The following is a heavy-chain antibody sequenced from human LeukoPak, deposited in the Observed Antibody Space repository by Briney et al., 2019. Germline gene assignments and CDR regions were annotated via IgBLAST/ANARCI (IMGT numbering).Heavy chain of an antibody. D-gene: IGHD3-10*01. CDR1: GYTFTGYY. V-gene: IGHV1-2*02. J-gene: IGHJ4*02. CDR3: ARVLPSDY. Sequence: ASVKVSCKVSGYTFTGYYIHWVRQAPGQGLEWMGWINPNSGDTNYAQKFQGRVTMTRDTSISTAYMELSRLRSDDTAMYYCARVLPSDYWGQGTLVTVSS. CDR2: INPNSGDT.